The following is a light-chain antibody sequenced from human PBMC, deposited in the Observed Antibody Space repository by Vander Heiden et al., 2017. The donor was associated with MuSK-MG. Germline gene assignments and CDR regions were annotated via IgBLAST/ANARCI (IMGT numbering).Light chain of an antibody. CDR1: QSISSW. J-gene: IGKJ1*01. CDR2: KAS. V-gene: IGKV1-5*03. CDR3: QQDDSSPWT. Sequence: DIQMTQSPSTLSASVGDRVTITCRASQSISSWLAWCQQKPGKAPKILISKASSLESGVPSRFSGSGSGTEFTLTISSLQPDDFATYYCQQDDSSPWTFGQGTKVEIK.